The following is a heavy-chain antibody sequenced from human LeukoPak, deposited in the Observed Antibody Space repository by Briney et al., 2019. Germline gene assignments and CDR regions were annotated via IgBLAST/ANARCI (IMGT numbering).Heavy chain of an antibody. CDR1: GFTFSSYA. V-gene: IGHV3-23*01. CDR2: ITGSGGSR. CDR3: AKDRGAMINYWFDP. D-gene: IGHD3-10*01. Sequence: GGSLRLSCAASGFTFSSYAMSWVRQAPGKGLEWASAITGSGGSRYYADSVKGRFTISRDNSKNTLYLQMNSLRAEDTAVYYCAKDRGAMINYWFDPWGQGTLVTVSS. J-gene: IGHJ5*02.